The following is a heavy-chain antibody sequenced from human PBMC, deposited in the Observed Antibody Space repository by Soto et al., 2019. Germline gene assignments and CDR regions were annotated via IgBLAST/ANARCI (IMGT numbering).Heavy chain of an antibody. J-gene: IGHJ4*02. Sequence: PGGSLRLSCAASGFTFSSYAMSWVRQAPGKGLEWVSAISGNGSSTHYADSVKGRFTISRDTSKNTLYLQMNSLRAEDTAVYYCAKDYDYGDYVLGYFDYWGQGTLVTVSS. CDR2: ISGNGSST. CDR1: GFTFSSYA. V-gene: IGHV3-23*01. CDR3: AKDYDYGDYVLGYFDY. D-gene: IGHD4-17*01.